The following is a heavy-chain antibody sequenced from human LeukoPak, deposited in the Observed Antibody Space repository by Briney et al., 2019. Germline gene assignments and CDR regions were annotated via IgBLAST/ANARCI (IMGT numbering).Heavy chain of an antibody. Sequence: SETLSLTCAVYSGSFSGYYWSWIRQPPGKGLEWIGEIYHSGSTNYNPSLKSRVTISVDTSKNQFSLKLSSVTAADTAVYYCARGPPSYYYYGMDVWGQGTTVTVSS. J-gene: IGHJ6*02. CDR2: IYHSGST. CDR3: ARGPPSYYYYGMDV. V-gene: IGHV4-34*01. CDR1: SGSFSGYY.